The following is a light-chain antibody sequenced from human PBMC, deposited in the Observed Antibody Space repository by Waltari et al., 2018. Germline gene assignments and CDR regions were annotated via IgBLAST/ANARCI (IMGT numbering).Light chain of an antibody. CDR1: SSNIGRDT. CDR3: VAWDNILNGYV. V-gene: IGLV1-44*01. CDR2: KNN. J-gene: IGLJ1*01. Sequence: QSVLTQPPSASGTPGQRVTISCSGSSSNIGRDTVYWYQQLPGTAPKLLIYKNNQRPSGVPDRFSGARSGTSAALAISGLQADDEADYYCVAWDNILNGYVFGTGTNVTVL.